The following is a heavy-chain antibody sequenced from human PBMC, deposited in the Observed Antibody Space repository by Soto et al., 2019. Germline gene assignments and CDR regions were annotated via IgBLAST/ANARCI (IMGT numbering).Heavy chain of an antibody. V-gene: IGHV3-15*01. J-gene: IGHJ6*02. Sequence: LRLSCAASGFTFRNAWMSWVRQAPGKGLEWVGRIKSKTDGGTTDYAAPVKGRFTISRDDSKNTLYLQMNSLKTEDTAVYYCTTDGAAAAGDYYYYGMDVWGQGTTVTVSS. CDR1: GFTFRNAW. D-gene: IGHD6-13*01. CDR2: IKSKTDGGTT. CDR3: TTDGAAAAGDYYYYGMDV.